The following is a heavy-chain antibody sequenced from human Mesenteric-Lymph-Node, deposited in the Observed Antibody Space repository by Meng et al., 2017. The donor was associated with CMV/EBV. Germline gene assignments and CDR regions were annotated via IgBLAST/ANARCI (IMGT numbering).Heavy chain of an antibody. V-gene: IGHV3-30*02. CDR2: IRNDETNK. D-gene: IGHD2-21*01. CDR3: AKDGGGDWWNTFHI. J-gene: IGHJ3*02. CDR1: GFTFSNYG. Sequence: GESLKISCVASGFTFSNYGMHWVRQAPGKGLEWVTFIRNDETNKYYADSVKGRFTISRDNSKNTLYLQMNSLRTEDTAVYYCAKDGGGDWWNTFHIRGQGTMVTVSS.